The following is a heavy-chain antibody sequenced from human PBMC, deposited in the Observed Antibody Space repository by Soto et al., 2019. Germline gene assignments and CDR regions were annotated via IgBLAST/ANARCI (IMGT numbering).Heavy chain of an antibody. CDR3: ASFSGWPTGWFDP. Sequence: SETLSLTCAVSGGSISSSNWWRWVRQPPGKGLEWIGEIYHSGSTNYNPSLKSRVTISVDKSKNQFSLKLSSVTAADTAVYYCASFSGWPTGWFDPWGQGTLVTVS. D-gene: IGHD6-19*01. V-gene: IGHV4-4*02. CDR1: GGSISSSNW. J-gene: IGHJ5*02. CDR2: IYHSGST.